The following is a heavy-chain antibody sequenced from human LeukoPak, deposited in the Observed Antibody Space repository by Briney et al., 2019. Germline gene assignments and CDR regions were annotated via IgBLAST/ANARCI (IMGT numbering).Heavy chain of an antibody. J-gene: IGHJ4*02. D-gene: IGHD3-22*01. V-gene: IGHV4-34*01. CDR2: INHSGST. CDR1: GGSISGYY. Sequence: SETLSLTCTVSGGSISGYYWSWIRQPPGKGLEWIGEINHSGSTNYNPSLKSRVTISVDTSKNQFSLKLSSVTAADTAVYYCAREPYYYDSSGYYLPFDYWGQGTLVTVSS. CDR3: AREPYYYDSSGYYLPFDY.